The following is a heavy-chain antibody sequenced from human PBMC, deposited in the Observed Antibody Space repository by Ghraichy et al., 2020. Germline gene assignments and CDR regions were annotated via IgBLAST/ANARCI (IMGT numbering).Heavy chain of an antibody. Sequence: GESLNISCKGSGYSFTSYWIGWVRQMPGKGLEWMGIIYPGDSDTRYSPSFQGQVTISADKSISTAYLQWSSLKASDTAMYYCARQGDAGGCSSTSCLGVSYYYYGMDVWGQGTTVTVSS. CDR3: ARQGDAGGCSSTSCLGVSYYYYGMDV. D-gene: IGHD2-2*01. J-gene: IGHJ6*02. CDR2: IYPGDSDT. CDR1: GYSFTSYW. V-gene: IGHV5-51*01.